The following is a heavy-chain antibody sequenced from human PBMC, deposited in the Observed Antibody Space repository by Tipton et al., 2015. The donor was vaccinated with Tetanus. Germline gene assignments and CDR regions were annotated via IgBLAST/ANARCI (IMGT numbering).Heavy chain of an antibody. V-gene: IGHV4-59*01. Sequence: TLSLTCTVSGGSISSYYWSWIRQPPGKGLEWIVYIYYSGSTNYNPSLKSRVTISVDTSKNQFSLKLSSVTAADTAVYYCARGGCSGGSCSHVYWGQGTLVTVSS. CDR1: GGSISSYY. CDR3: ARGGCSGGSCSHVY. CDR2: IYYSGST. D-gene: IGHD2-15*01. J-gene: IGHJ4*02.